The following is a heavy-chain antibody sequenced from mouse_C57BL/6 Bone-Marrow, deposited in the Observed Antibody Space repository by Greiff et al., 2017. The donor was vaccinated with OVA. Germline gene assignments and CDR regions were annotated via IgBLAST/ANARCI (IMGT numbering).Heavy chain of an antibody. D-gene: IGHD2-3*01. J-gene: IGHJ2*01. CDR3: ARGRWLPDY. Sequence: EVQGVESGGGLVKPGGSLKLSCAASGFTFSSYAMSWVRQTPEKRLEWVATISDGGSYTYYPDNVKGRFTISRDNAKNNLYLQMSHLKSEDTAMYYCARGRWLPDYWGQGTTLTVSS. CDR1: GFTFSSYA. V-gene: IGHV5-4*01. CDR2: ISDGGSYT.